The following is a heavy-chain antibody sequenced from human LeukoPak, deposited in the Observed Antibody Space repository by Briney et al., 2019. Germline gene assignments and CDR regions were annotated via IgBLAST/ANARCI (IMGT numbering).Heavy chain of an antibody. CDR2: IYYSGST. V-gene: IGHV4-59*13. D-gene: IGHD3-3*01. CDR1: GGSISSYY. J-gene: IGHJ5*01. Sequence: PSETLSLTCTVSGGSISSYYWNWIRQPPGKGLEWIGYIYYSGSTKYNPSLKSRVTISVDTSKNHFSLNLSSVTAADTAVCYCARGGVWSGYSPDSWGQGTLVTVSS. CDR3: ARGGVWSGYSPDS.